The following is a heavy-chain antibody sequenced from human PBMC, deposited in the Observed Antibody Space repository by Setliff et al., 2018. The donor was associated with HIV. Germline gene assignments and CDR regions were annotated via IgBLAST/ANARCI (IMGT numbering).Heavy chain of an antibody. D-gene: IGHD6-6*01. CDR3: ARTRVWADAGRYFDS. CDR2: IFYSGTT. J-gene: IGHJ4*02. V-gene: IGHV4-31*03. Sequence: TLSLTCTVSGGSIRNGGHCWSWIRQHPGRGLEWIGYIFYSGTTYYNPSPKSRVVISVDSSKNLFSLNLKSVTAADTAVYYCARTRVWADAGRYFDSWGQVTLVTVSS. CDR1: GGSIRNGGHC.